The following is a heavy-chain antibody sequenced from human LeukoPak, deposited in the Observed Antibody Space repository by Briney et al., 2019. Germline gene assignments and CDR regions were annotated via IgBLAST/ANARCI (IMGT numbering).Heavy chain of an antibody. J-gene: IGHJ4*02. V-gene: IGHV1-3*01. CDR2: INAGNGNI. Sequence: GASVKVSCKTSGYTFTNYAIHWVRQAPGQRLECMGWINAGNGNIKYSQGFQGRVAFTSDTSASTSYMELSSLRSEDTAVYYCARDNSRAALGCTNFDYWGQGTLVTVSS. CDR1: GYTFTNYA. D-gene: IGHD6-13*01. CDR3: ARDNSRAALGCTNFDY.